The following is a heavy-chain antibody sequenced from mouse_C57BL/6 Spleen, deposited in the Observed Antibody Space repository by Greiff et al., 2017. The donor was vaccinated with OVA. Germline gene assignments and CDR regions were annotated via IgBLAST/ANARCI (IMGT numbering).Heavy chain of an antibody. CDR2: IDPETGGT. D-gene: IGHD1-1*01. Sequence: QVQLKESGAELVRPGASVTLSCKASGYTFTDYEMHWVKQTPVHGLEWIGAIDPETGGTAYNQKFKGKAILTADKSSSTAYMELRSLTSEDSAVDYCTRGYYGTYYAMDYWGQGTSVTVSS. CDR3: TRGYYGTYYAMDY. CDR1: GYTFTDYE. V-gene: IGHV1-15*01. J-gene: IGHJ4*01.